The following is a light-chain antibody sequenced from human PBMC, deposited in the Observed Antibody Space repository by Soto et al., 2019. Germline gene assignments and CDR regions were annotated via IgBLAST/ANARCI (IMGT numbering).Light chain of an antibody. CDR3: SSFTTISTYV. J-gene: IGLJ1*01. V-gene: IGLV2-14*03. CDR1: NSDIGDYDY. CDR2: EVT. Sequence: QSALTQPASVSGSPGQSITISCSGTNSDIGDYDYVSWYQQHPGKAPKLIIYEVTNRPSGVSDRFSGSKSGNTASLTISGLQSDDEADYYCSSFTTISTYVFGPGTKLTVL.